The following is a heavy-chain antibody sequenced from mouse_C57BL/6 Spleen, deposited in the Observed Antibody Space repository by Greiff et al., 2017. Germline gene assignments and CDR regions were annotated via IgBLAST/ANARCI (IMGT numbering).Heavy chain of an antibody. CDR2: ISGGGGNT. V-gene: IGHV5-9*01. CDR1: GFTFSSYT. CDR3: ARHRGGDYGWYFDV. D-gene: IGHD1-1*02. Sequence: EVQLVESGGGLVKPGGSLKLSCAASGFTFSSYTMSWVRQTPEKRLEWVATISGGGGNTYYPDSVKGRFTISRDNAKNTLYLQMSSLRSEDTALYYCARHRGGDYGWYFDVWGTGTTVTVSS. J-gene: IGHJ1*03.